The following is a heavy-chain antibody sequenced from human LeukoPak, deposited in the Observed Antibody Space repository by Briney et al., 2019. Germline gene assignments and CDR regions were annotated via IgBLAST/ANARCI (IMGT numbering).Heavy chain of an antibody. D-gene: IGHD3-10*01. J-gene: IGHJ4*02. CDR1: GFTFSGHW. Sequence: PGGSLRLSCAASGFTFSGHWMSWVRQAPGKGLEWVANINQGGSDKYYVDSVKGRFTISRDNANNLLYLQMTSLRVEDTALYYCARGYSFDYWGQGTLVTVSS. CDR2: INQGGSDK. CDR3: ARGYSFDY. V-gene: IGHV3-7*01.